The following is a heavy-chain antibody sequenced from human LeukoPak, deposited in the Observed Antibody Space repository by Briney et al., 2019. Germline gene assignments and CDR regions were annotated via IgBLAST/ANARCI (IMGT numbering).Heavy chain of an antibody. CDR2: ISYNGGA. D-gene: IGHD6-13*01. Sequence: SETLSLTCTGSGGSISSSYWSWIRRPPGKGLEWIGYISYNGGANYNPSLKSRVTISIDTSKNQFSLKLSSVTAADTAVYYCARGIVAAGTFDYWGQGTLVTVSS. J-gene: IGHJ4*02. CDR1: GGSISSSY. CDR3: ARGIVAAGTFDY. V-gene: IGHV4-59*08.